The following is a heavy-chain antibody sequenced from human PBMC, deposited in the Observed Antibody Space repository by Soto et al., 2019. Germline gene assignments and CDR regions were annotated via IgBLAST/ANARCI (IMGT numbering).Heavy chain of an antibody. D-gene: IGHD3-9*01. CDR3: AKNVWGITIFGGMDV. V-gene: IGHV3-23*01. CDR2: ISGSGGST. Sequence: GGSLRLSCAASGFAFSTHAMSWVRQAPGKGLEWVSAISGSGGSTYYADSVKGRFTISRDNSKNTLYLQMNSLRAEDTAVYYCAKNVWGITIFGGMDVWGQGTTVTVSS. CDR1: GFAFSTHA. J-gene: IGHJ6*02.